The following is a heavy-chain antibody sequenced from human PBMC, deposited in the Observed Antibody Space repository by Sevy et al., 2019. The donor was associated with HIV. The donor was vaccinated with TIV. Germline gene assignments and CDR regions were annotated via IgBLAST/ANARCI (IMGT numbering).Heavy chain of an antibody. CDR3: AKVDRTYVSS. CDR1: GGSISSYY. V-gene: IGHV4-59*13. D-gene: IGHD3-16*01. CDR2: IYYSGST. Sequence: SETLSLTCTVSGGSISSYYWSWIRQPPGKGLEWIGYIYYSGSTNYNPSLKSRVTISIDTSKSQFSLKVNSVTAADMAVYYCAKVDRTYVSSWCLGTLVTVSS. J-gene: IGHJ4*02.